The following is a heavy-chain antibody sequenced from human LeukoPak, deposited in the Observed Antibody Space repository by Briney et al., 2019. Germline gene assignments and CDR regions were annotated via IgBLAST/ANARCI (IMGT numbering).Heavy chain of an antibody. V-gene: IGHV3-23*01. J-gene: IGHJ4*02. CDR3: ARDSGYDRAPDY. CDR2: ISGSRGST. CDR1: GFTFSSYA. Sequence: PGGSLRLSCAASGFTFSSYAMSWVRQAPGKGLEWVSAISGSRGSTYYADSVKGRFTISRDNSKNTLYLQVNSLRAEDTAVYYCARDSGYDRAPDYWGQGTLVTVSS. D-gene: IGHD5-12*01.